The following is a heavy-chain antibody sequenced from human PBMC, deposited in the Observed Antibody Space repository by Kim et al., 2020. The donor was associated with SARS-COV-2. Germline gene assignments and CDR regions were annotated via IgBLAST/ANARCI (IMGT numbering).Heavy chain of an antibody. CDR2: IIPIFGTA. V-gene: IGHV1-69*13. Sequence: SVKVSCKASGGTFSSYAISWVRQAPGQGLEWMGGIIPIFGTANYAQKFQGRVTITADESTSTAYMELSSLRSEDTAVYYCARILLFQVPAPSYGMDVWGQGTTVTVSS. D-gene: IGHD2-2*01. CDR1: GGTFSSYA. J-gene: IGHJ6*02. CDR3: ARILLFQVPAPSYGMDV.